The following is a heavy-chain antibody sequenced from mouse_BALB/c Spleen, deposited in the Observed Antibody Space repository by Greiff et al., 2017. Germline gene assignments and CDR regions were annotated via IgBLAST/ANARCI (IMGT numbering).Heavy chain of an antibody. D-gene: IGHD2-14*01. V-gene: IGHV1-7*01. J-gene: IGHJ4*01. Sequence: QVQLQQSGAELAKPGASVKMSCKASGYTFTSYWMHWVKQRPGQGLEWIGYINPSTGYTEYNQKFKDKATLTADKSSSTAYMQLSSLTSEDSAVYYCARNYRYEYYAMDYWGQGTSVTVSS. CDR2: INPSTGYT. CDR3: ARNYRYEYYAMDY. CDR1: GYTFTSYW.